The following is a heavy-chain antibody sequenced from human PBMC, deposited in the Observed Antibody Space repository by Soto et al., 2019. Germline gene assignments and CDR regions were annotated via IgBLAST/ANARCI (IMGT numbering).Heavy chain of an antibody. J-gene: IGHJ4*02. D-gene: IGHD3-10*01. CDR2: ISWNSGSI. Sequence: GGSLRLSCAASGFTFDDYAMHWVRQAPGKGLEWVSGISWNSGSIGYADSVKGRFTISRDNAKNSLYLQMNSLRAEDTALYYCAKDIVSGAYYYGSGSYPAFDYWGQGTLVTVSS. CDR1: GFTFDDYA. V-gene: IGHV3-9*01. CDR3: AKDIVSGAYYYGSGSYPAFDY.